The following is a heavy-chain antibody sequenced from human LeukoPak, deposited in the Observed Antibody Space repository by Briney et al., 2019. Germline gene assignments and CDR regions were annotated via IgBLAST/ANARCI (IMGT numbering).Heavy chain of an antibody. Sequence: SQTLSLTCAISGDSVSSNSAACNWIRQSPSRGLEWLGRTYYRSKWYNDYAVSVKSRITINPDTSKNQFSLQLNSVTPEDTAVYYCARGRNWGESGFDYWGQGTLVTVSS. CDR2: TYYRSKWYN. V-gene: IGHV6-1*01. CDR1: GDSVSSNSAA. D-gene: IGHD7-27*01. J-gene: IGHJ4*02. CDR3: ARGRNWGESGFDY.